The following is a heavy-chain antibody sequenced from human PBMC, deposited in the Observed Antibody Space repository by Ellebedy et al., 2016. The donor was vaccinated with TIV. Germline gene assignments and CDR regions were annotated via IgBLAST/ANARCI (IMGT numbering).Heavy chain of an antibody. J-gene: IGHJ4*02. CDR1: GASITSGGYY. Sequence: SETLSLXXSVSGASITSGGYYWSWIRQHPGKGLEWTGHNYKGGDTYYNPSLKSRVVISMDTSKNQFSLKVISVTAADTAVYYCARGDGSGSYYRWGQGTLVTVSS. D-gene: IGHD3-10*01. V-gene: IGHV4-31*03. CDR2: NYKGGDT. CDR3: ARGDGSGSYYR.